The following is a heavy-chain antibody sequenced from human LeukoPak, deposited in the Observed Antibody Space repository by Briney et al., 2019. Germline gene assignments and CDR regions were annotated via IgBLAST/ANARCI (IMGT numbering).Heavy chain of an antibody. V-gene: IGHV3-15*01. CDR1: GFIFNKAW. CDR3: TPVMVEDRGF. Sequence: NPGGSLRLSCAAPGFIFNKAWMNWVRQAPGKGPEWVGRIKSNNDGGTTDYASPVEGRFIISRDDSKNTIYLQMNRLIIDDTAIYYCTPVMVEDRGFWGQGTLVTVSS. CDR2: IKSNNDGGTT. J-gene: IGHJ4*02. D-gene: IGHD2-21*01.